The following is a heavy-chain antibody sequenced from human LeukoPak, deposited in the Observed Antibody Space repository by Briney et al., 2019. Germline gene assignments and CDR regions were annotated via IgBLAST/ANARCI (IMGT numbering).Heavy chain of an antibody. V-gene: IGHV1-69*04. Sequence: GASVKVSCKASGYTFTSYDINWVRQATGQGLEWMGRIIPILGIANYAQKFQGRVTITADKSTSTAYMELSSLRSEDTAVYYCARAPRGWFGELLVFGAFDIWGQGTMVTVSS. CDR1: GYTFTSYD. J-gene: IGHJ3*02. D-gene: IGHD3-10*01. CDR2: IIPILGIA. CDR3: ARAPRGWFGELLVFGAFDI.